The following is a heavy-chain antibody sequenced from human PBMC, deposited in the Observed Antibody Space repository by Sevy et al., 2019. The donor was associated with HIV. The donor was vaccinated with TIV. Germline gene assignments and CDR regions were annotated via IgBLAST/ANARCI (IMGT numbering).Heavy chain of an antibody. J-gene: IGHJ3*02. CDR2: ISINGGST. D-gene: IGHD3-10*01. Sequence: GGSLRLSCSASGFTFSSYAMHWVRQAPGKGLEYVSAISINGGSTYYADSVKGRFTISRDNSKNTLYLQMSSLRAEDTAVYYCVKDGGVRGVMRSAAFDIWGQGTMVTVSS. V-gene: IGHV3-64D*06. CDR3: VKDGGVRGVMRSAAFDI. CDR1: GFTFSSYA.